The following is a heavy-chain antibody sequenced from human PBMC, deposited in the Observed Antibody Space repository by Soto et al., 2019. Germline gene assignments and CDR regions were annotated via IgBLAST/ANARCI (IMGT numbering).Heavy chain of an antibody. J-gene: IGHJ6*03. CDR1: GGSFSGYQ. CDR3: ARGLILSVGELSLRGGDYYSMGV. D-gene: IGHD3-10*01. Sequence: HVQLQQWGAVLLKPSATLSLTCAVYGGSFSGYQWTWIRQTPENGLEWIGAINDSGIINYTPSRKSRVTRLVYTAKKQIPLRLSSVTAADTAVYDCARGLILSVGELSLRGGDYYSMGVWWKGTAVTVSS. CDR2: INDSGII. V-gene: IGHV4-34*02.